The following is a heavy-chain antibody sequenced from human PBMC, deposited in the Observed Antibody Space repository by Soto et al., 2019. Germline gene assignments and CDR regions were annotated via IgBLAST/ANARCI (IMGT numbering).Heavy chain of an antibody. J-gene: IGHJ4*02. D-gene: IGHD6-13*01. CDR2: INHSGST. CDR3: AGSYSSSWYYCDY. V-gene: IGHV4-34*01. Sequence: QVQLQQWGAGLLKPSETLSLTCAVYGGSFSGYYWSWIRQPPGKGLEWIGEINHSGSTNYNPSLKSRVTRSVDTSKNQCSLKLSSVTAADTTVYYCAGSYSSSWYYCDYWGPGTLVTVSS. CDR1: GGSFSGYY.